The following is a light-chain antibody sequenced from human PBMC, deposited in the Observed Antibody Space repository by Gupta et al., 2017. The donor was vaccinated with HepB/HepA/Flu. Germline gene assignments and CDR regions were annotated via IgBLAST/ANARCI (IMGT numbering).Light chain of an antibody. J-gene: IGKJ5*01. Sequence: DIVLTQSPATLPLSPGERATLSCTASQSVSSYLAWYQQKPGQAPRLLIYDASNRATGIPARFSGSGCGTDFTLTISSLEPEGFAVYYCQQRSNWPPITFGQGTRLEIK. V-gene: IGKV3-11*01. CDR2: DAS. CDR3: QQRSNWPPIT. CDR1: QSVSSY.